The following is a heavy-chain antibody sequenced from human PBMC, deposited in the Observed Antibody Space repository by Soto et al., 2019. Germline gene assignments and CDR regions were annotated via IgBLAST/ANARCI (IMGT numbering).Heavy chain of an antibody. CDR3: ARGGPPRYSSSWYRVWFDP. CDR1: GGSIISGDYY. Sequence: PSETLSLTCTVSGGSIISGDYYWSWIRQPPGKGLEWIGEINHSGSTNYNPSLKSRVTISVDTSKNQFSLKLSSVTAADTAVYYCARGGPPRYSSSWYRVWFDPWGQGTLVTVSS. V-gene: IGHV4-34*01. D-gene: IGHD6-13*01. J-gene: IGHJ5*02. CDR2: INHSGST.